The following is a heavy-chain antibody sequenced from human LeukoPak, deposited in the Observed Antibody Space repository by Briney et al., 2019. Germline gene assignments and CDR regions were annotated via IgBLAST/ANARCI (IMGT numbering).Heavy chain of an antibody. CDR2: IIPILGIA. CDR1: GGTFSSYA. J-gene: IGHJ4*02. V-gene: IGHV1-69*04. D-gene: IGHD3-22*01. CDR3: ASRRNYYDSPFNY. Sequence: SVKVSCKASGGTFSSYAISWERQAPGQGLEWMGRIIPILGIAYYAQKFQGRVTITADKSTSTAYMELSSLRSEDTAVYYCASRRNYYDSPFNYWGQGTLVTVSS.